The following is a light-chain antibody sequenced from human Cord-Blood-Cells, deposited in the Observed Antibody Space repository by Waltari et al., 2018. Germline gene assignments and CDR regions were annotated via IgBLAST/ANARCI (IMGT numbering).Light chain of an antibody. CDR1: SGSIASNY. J-gene: IGLJ3*02. CDR2: EDN. CDR3: QSYDSSNHWV. Sequence: NFMLTQPHSVSESPGKTVTISCTRSSGSIASNYVQRYQQRPGRSPTTVIYEDNQRPSGVPYRFSGSIDSSPNSAYLTISGLKTEDESDYYYQSYDSSNHWVFGGGTKLTVL. V-gene: IGLV6-57*01.